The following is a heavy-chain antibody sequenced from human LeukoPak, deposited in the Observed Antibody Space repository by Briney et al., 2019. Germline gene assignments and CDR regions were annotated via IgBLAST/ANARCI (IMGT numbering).Heavy chain of an antibody. CDR1: GYTFTSYD. D-gene: IGHD7-27*01. V-gene: IGHV1-8*01. CDR2: MSPNSGNT. Sequence: ASVKVSCKASGYTFTSYDINWVRQATGQGLEWMGWMSPNSGNTGYAQKFQGRVTMTRSTSMSTAYMELSSLRSEDTAVYYCARGPPNWGYDYWGQGTLVTVSS. CDR3: ARGPPNWGYDY. J-gene: IGHJ4*02.